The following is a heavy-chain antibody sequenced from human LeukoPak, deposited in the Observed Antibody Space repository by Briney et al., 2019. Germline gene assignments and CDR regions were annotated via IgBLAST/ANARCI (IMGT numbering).Heavy chain of an antibody. CDR3: ARGEEQWLEWYFDL. V-gene: IGHV4-34*01. D-gene: IGHD6-19*01. Sequence: PSETLSLTCAVYGGSFSVYYWSWLRQPPGKGLEWIGEINHSGSTNYNPSLKSRVTISVDTSKNQFSLKLSSVTAADTAVYHCARGEEQWLEWYFDLWGRGTLVTVSS. J-gene: IGHJ2*01. CDR1: GGSFSVYY. CDR2: INHSGST.